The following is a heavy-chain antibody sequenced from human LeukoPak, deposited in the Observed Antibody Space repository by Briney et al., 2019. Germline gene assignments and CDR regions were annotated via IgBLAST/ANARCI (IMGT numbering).Heavy chain of an antibody. CDR3: ARGDSSGYYGDY. J-gene: IGHJ4*02. Sequence: GASVKVSCKASGGTFSSYAISWVRQAPGQGLEWMGRIIPILGIANYAQKFQGRVTITTDESTSTAYMELSSLRSEDTAVYYCARGDSSGYYGDYWGQGTLVTVSS. CDR2: IIPILGIA. CDR1: GGTFSSYA. D-gene: IGHD3-22*01. V-gene: IGHV1-69*04.